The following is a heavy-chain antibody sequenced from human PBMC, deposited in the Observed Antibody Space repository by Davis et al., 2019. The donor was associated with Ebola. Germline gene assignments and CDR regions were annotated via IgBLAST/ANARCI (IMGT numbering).Heavy chain of an antibody. CDR3: ARVTYSSIANHFDY. CDR1: GFTFSSYA. D-gene: IGHD6-6*01. J-gene: IGHJ4*02. CDR2: ISYDGSNK. V-gene: IGHV3-30-3*01. Sequence: GESLKISCAASGFTFSSYAMHWVRQAPGKGLEWVAVISYDGSNKYYADSVKGRFTISRDNSKNTLYLQMNSLRAEDTAVYYCARVTYSSIANHFDYWGQGTLVTVSS.